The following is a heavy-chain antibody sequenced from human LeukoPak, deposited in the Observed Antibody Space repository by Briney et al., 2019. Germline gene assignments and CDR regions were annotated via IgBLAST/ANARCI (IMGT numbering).Heavy chain of an antibody. Sequence: GESLKISCKGSGYSFTSYWIGWVRQMPGKGLEWMGIIYPGDSDTSYSPSFQGQVTISADKSISTAYLQWSSLKASDTAMYYCARLLGWGELSAPIDYWGQGTLVTVSS. J-gene: IGHJ4*02. D-gene: IGHD3-16*02. CDR3: ARLLGWGELSAPIDY. V-gene: IGHV5-51*01. CDR1: GYSFTSYW. CDR2: IYPGDSDT.